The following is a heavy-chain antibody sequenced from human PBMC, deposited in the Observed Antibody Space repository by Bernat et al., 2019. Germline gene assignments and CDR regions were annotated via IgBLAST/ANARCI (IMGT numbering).Heavy chain of an antibody. CDR3: ARGGGSAGDCWYYYDS. V-gene: IGHV4-34*02. Sequence: QVQLQQWGAGLLKASETLSLTCAFYGGSFSGHYWTWIRQSPGKGLEWIGEINHGGSFAYNPSLSSRVNVSIETSKKQFSLKLISVTAADTAVYYCARGGGSAGDCWYYYDSWGQGIPVTVSS. CDR1: GGSFSGHY. J-gene: IGHJ4*02. CDR2: INHGGSF. D-gene: IGHD2-21*02.